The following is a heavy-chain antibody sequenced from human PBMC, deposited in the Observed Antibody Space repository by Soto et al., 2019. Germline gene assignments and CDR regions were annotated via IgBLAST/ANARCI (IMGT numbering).Heavy chain of an antibody. D-gene: IGHD4-17*01. CDR3: ARVLGTVTNYYYMDV. J-gene: IGHJ6*03. V-gene: IGHV3-48*01. CDR2: ISSSTRTI. Sequence: GGSLRLSCAASGFTFSSYGMNWVRQAPGKGLEWVSYISSSTRTIYYADSVKGRFTISRDNAKNSLYLQMNSLRAEDTAVYYCARVLGTVTNYYYMDVWGKGTTVTVSS. CDR1: GFTFSSYG.